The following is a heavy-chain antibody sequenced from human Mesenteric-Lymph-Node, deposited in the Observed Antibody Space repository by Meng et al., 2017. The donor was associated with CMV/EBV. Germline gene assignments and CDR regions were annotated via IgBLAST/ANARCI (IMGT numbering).Heavy chain of an antibody. CDR1: DGSISGSSFY. D-gene: IGHD6-19*01. CDR3: ARAGVIAVTAFDY. V-gene: IGHV4-39*07. Sequence: GSLRLSCSVSDGSISGSSFYWAWIRQPPGKGLEWIGSLYYDGTTYYNSSLRSRVTISVDTSKNQFSLKVSSVTAADTAVYYCARAGVIAVTAFDYWGQGTLVTVSS. CDR2: LYYDGTT. J-gene: IGHJ4*02.